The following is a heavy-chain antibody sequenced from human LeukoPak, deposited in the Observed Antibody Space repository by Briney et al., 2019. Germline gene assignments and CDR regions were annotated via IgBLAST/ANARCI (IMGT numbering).Heavy chain of an antibody. J-gene: IGHJ4*02. CDR1: GGSISSSSYY. CDR3: ARILRGVIVTSFDY. Sequence: SETLSLTCTVSGGSISSSSYYWGWIRQPPGKGLEWIGSIYYSGSTYYNPSLKSRVTISVDTSKNQFSLKLRPVTAADTAVYYCARILRGVIVTSFDYWGQGILVTVSS. V-gene: IGHV4-39*01. CDR2: IYYSGST. D-gene: IGHD3-10*01.